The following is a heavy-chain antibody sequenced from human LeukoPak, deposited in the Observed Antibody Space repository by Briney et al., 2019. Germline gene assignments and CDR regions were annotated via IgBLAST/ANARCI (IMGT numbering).Heavy chain of an antibody. CDR2: TSDSGAYT. CDR3: ASRATHMVATEY. J-gene: IGHJ4*02. D-gene: IGHD5-12*01. Sequence: TGGSLRLSCSASGFTFNASPMSWVRQAPGKGLEWVSSTSDSGAYTFYTDSVKGRFTISRDNSKNTLYLQMNSLRAEDTAVYYCASRATHMVATEYWGQGTLVTVSS. V-gene: IGHV3-23*01. CDR1: GFTFNASP.